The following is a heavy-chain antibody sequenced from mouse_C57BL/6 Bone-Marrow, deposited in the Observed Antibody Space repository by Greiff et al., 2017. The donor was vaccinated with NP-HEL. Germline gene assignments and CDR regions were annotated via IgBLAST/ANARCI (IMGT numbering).Heavy chain of an antibody. V-gene: IGHV14-4*01. Sequence: EVQLQQSGAELVRPGASVKLSCTASGFNIKDDYMHWVKQRPEQGLEWIGWLDPENGDTEYASKFQGKATITADTSSNTAYLQLSSLTSEDTAVYYCTSIITTVPFAYWGQGTLVTVSA. CDR2: LDPENGDT. CDR3: TSIITTVPFAY. J-gene: IGHJ3*01. CDR1: GFNIKDDY. D-gene: IGHD1-1*01.